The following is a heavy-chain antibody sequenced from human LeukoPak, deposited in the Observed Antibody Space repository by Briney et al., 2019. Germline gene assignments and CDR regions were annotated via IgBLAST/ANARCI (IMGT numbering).Heavy chain of an antibody. V-gene: IGHV4-4*02. Sequence: PSETLSLTCAVSGGXISSSNCWSWVRQPPGKGLEWIREIYHSGSTNYNPSLKSRVTISVDKSKSQFSLKLSSVTAADTAVYYCAREAVVNNFREYYFDYWGQGTLVTVSS. CDR1: GGXISSSNC. J-gene: IGHJ4*02. D-gene: IGHD4-23*01. CDR3: AREAVVNNFREYYFDY. CDR2: IYHSGST.